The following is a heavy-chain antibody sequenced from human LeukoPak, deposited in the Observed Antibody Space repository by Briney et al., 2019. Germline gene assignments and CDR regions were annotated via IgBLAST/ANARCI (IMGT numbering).Heavy chain of an antibody. CDR1: GFSFSSYV. J-gene: IGHJ4*02. CDR3: GGSPDY. Sequence: GGSLRLSCSPSGFSFSSYVMHWVRQAPGKGLEYVSVISSNGGSTYYADSVKGRFTISRDNSKNTLYLQMSSLRTEDTAVYYCGGSPDYWGQGTLVTVSS. V-gene: IGHV3-64D*06. CDR2: ISSNGGST. D-gene: IGHD3-10*01.